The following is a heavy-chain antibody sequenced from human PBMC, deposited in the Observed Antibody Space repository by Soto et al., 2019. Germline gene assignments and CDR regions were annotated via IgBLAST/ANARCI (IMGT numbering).Heavy chain of an antibody. D-gene: IGHD6-6*01. V-gene: IGHV4-39*02. Sequence: QLQLQESGPGLVKPSETLSLTCTVSGGSISSSSYYWGWIRQPPGKGLEWIGSIYYSGSTYYNPSLKSRVTISVDTSKNQFSLKLSSVTAADTAVYYCARDRAVAARRYYYYYGMDVWGQGTLVTVSS. CDR2: IYYSGST. CDR3: ARDRAVAARRYYYYYGMDV. CDR1: GGSISSSSYY. J-gene: IGHJ6*02.